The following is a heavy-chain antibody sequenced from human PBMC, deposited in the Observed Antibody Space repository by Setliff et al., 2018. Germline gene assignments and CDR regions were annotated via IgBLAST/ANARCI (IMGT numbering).Heavy chain of an antibody. Sequence: PSETLSLTCTVSGGSISSGDYYWSWLRQPPGKGLEWIGYIYSSGSTYYNPSPKSRVSISVDTSKNQFSLKLSSVTAADTAVYYCARESRYYYDNLGTLDYWGQGTLVTVSS. D-gene: IGHD3-22*01. CDR1: GGSISSGDYY. CDR3: ARESRYYYDNLGTLDY. J-gene: IGHJ4*02. V-gene: IGHV4-30-4*08. CDR2: IYSSGST.